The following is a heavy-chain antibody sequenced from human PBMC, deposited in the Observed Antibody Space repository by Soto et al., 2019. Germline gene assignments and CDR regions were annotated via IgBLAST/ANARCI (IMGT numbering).Heavy chain of an antibody. D-gene: IGHD6-6*01. CDR1: GFSLNDYW. V-gene: IGHV3-74*01. CDR2: INSDGTNT. Sequence: VQLVESGGGLVQPGGSLRLSCAASGFSLNDYWMHWVRQAPGKGPVWVSRINSDGTNTAYADSVKGLFTISRDIAKNTLYLQMNSLTDEDTAIYYGVAARPDSDSWGQGTLVAVSS. J-gene: IGHJ4*02. CDR3: VAARPDSDS.